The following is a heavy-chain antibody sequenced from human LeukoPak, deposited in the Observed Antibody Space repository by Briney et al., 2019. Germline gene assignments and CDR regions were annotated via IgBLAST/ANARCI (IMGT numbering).Heavy chain of an antibody. CDR2: ISYDGSNK. V-gene: IGHV3-30-3*01. CDR3: ARESGEAFDI. J-gene: IGHJ3*02. CDR1: GFTFSSYA. D-gene: IGHD7-27*01. Sequence: PGRSLRLSCAASGFTFSSYAMHWVRQAPGKGLEWVAVISYDGSNKYYADSVKGRFTISRDNAKNSLYLQMNSLRDEDTAVYYCARESGEAFDIWGQGTMVTVSS.